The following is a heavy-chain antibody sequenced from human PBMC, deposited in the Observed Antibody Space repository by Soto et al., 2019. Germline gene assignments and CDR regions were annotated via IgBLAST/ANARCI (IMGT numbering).Heavy chain of an antibody. J-gene: IGHJ4*02. D-gene: IGHD6-13*01. Sequence: EVQLLESGGGLVQPGGSLRLSCAASGFTFSSYAMSWVRQAPGKGREWVSGITDGGGSTFYADSLQGRFTISRDNSKNTLYLQISSLTAEDTARYYCAKVGLFRNGYMGVVRGDYWGQGTLVTVSA. V-gene: IGHV3-23*01. CDR1: GFTFSSYA. CDR2: ITDGGGST. CDR3: AKVGLFRNGYMGVVRGDY.